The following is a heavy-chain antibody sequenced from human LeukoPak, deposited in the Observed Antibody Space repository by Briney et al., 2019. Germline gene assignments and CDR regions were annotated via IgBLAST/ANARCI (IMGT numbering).Heavy chain of an antibody. CDR2: MSYDGSHQ. CDR1: GFPFSNYA. V-gene: IGHV3-30*07. D-gene: IGHD3-16*01. CDR3: ARCYGYYYYGMDV. J-gene: IGHJ6*02. Sequence: GGSLRLSCAASGFPFSNYAMHWVRQAPGKGLEWVALMSYDGSHQYYADSVKGRFTISRDNAKNSLYLQMNSLRAEDTAVYYCARCYGYYYYGMDVWGQGTTVTVSS.